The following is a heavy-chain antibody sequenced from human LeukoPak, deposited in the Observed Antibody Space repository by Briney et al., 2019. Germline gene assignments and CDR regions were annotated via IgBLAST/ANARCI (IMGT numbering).Heavy chain of an antibody. D-gene: IGHD3-22*01. V-gene: IGHV3-9*01. CDR1: GFTFDDYA. Sequence: GRSLRLSCAASGFTFDDYAMHWVRQAPGKGLEWVSGISWNSGSIGYAGSVKGRFTISRDNAKNSLYLQMNSLRAEDTALYYCAKEGRYYYDSSGYYPDAFDIWGQGTMVTVSS. J-gene: IGHJ3*02. CDR3: AKEGRYYYDSSGYYPDAFDI. CDR2: ISWNSGSI.